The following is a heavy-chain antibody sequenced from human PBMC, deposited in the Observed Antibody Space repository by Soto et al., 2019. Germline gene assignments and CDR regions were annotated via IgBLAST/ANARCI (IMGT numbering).Heavy chain of an antibody. CDR1: GGSISSSSYY. D-gene: IGHD4-17*01. CDR2: IYYSGST. Sequence: SETLSLTCTVSGGSISSSSYYWGWIRQPPGKGLEWIGSIYYSGSTYYNPSLKSRVTISVDTSKNQFSLKLSSVTAADTAVYYCARRVTTFWFDPWGQGTLVTVSS. V-gene: IGHV4-39*01. J-gene: IGHJ5*02. CDR3: ARRVTTFWFDP.